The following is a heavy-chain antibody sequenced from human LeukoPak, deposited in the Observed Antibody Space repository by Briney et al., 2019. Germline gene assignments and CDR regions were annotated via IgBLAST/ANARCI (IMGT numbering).Heavy chain of an antibody. V-gene: IGHV1-2*02. CDR1: GYTFTGYY. D-gene: IGHD2-21*02. J-gene: IGHJ4*02. CDR2: INPNTGVT. CDR3: ARSYCGGDCYWTIDY. Sequence: ASVKVSCKASGYTFTGYYMHWVRQAPGQGLTWMGWINPNTGVTNYAQKFQGRVAMTRATSINTAYLELDRLTSDDTAIYYCARSYCGGDCYWTIDYWGQGTLVTVSS.